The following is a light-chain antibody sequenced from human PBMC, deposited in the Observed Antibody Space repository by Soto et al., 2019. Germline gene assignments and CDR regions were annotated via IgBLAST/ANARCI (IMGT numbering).Light chain of an antibody. CDR1: QGISTY. CDR3: QNDNGAPWT. V-gene: IGKV1-27*01. J-gene: IGKJ1*01. Sequence: DIQMTQSPSSLSASVGDRVTITCRASQGISTYLVWYQQKPGTVPKLLIFAASTLHSGVPSRFSGSGSGTDFTITISSLQPEDVATYSCQNDNGAPWTFGQGTKVEI. CDR2: AAS.